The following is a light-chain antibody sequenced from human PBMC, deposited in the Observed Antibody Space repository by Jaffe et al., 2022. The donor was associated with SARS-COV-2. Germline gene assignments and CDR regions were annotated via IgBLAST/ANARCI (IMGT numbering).Light chain of an antibody. CDR1: QSVSNNY. CDR3: QQYAGSPFT. V-gene: IGKV3-20*01. J-gene: IGKJ3*01. CDR2: GAS. Sequence: EIVLTQSPGTLSLSPGERATLSCRASQSVSNNYLAWYQQTPGQAPRLLIYGASGRATGIPDRFSGSGSGTDFTLTISRLEPEDFAVYYCQQYAGSPFTFGPGTKVDIK.